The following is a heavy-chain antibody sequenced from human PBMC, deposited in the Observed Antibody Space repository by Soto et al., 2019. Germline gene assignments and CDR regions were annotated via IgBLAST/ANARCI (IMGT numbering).Heavy chain of an antibody. Sequence: QITLKESGPTLVKPTQTLTLTCTFSGFSLSTSGVGVGWLRQPPGKALEWLALIYWDDDKRYCPSLKSRLTLTMDTSKNQVVLTKTNMDPVRSVTHYCAFYDDFRTVFCIWGQGTMVTVSS. J-gene: IGHJ3*02. CDR2: IYWDDDK. CDR1: GFSLSTSGVG. D-gene: IGHD4-17*01. V-gene: IGHV2-5*02. CDR3: AFYDDFRTVFCI.